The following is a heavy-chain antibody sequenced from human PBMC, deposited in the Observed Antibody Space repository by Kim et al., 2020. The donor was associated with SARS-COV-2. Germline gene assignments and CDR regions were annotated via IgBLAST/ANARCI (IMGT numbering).Heavy chain of an antibody. J-gene: IGHJ4*02. CDR2: ISRGGGSA. CDR1: GFTFSSYA. D-gene: IGHD2-15*01. Sequence: GGSLRLSCAASGFTFSSYAMSWVRQAPGKGLEWVSAISRGGGSAYYADSVKGRFTISRDNSKNTLYLQMNSLRAEDTATYFCAKVSYCRGGRCFYYFDYWGQGTLVTVSS. CDR3: AKVSYCRGGRCFYYFDY. V-gene: IGHV3-23*01.